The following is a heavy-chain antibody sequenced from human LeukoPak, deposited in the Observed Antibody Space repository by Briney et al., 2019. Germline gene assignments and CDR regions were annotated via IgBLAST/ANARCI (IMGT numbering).Heavy chain of an antibody. V-gene: IGHV3-23*01. CDR3: AKDWGYYYDSSGFMDV. J-gene: IGHJ6*02. CDR2: IRGSGGST. D-gene: IGHD3-22*01. Sequence: GGSLRLSCAASGFTFSSYAMSWVRQAPGKGLEWVSAIRGSGGSTYYADSVKGRFTISRDNSKNTLYLQMNSLRAEDTAVYYCAKDWGYYYDSSGFMDVWGQGTTVTVSS. CDR1: GFTFSSYA.